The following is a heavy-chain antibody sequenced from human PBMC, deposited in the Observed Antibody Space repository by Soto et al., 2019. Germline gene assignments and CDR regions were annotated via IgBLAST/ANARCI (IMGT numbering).Heavy chain of an antibody. J-gene: IGHJ6*02. CDR2: FFIGGNT. Sequence: SETLSLTCTVSGGSITGGSISSTTYYWGWMRQPPGKGLEWIASFFIGGNTYYNPSLKSRVTTSVDTSKNQFSLKLSSVTAADTAVYYCARSLTKVVTMDVWGQGTTVTVSS. CDR1: GGSITGGSISSTTYY. D-gene: IGHD4-17*01. V-gene: IGHV4-39*01. CDR3: ARSLTKVVTMDV.